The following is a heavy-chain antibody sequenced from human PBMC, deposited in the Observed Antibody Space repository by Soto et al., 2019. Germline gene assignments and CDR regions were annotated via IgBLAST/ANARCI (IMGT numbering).Heavy chain of an antibody. Sequence: PSETLSLTCTVSGGSISSGGYYWSWIRQHPGKGLEWIGYIYYSGSTYYNPSLKSRVTISVDTSKNQFSLKLNSVTAADTAVYYCARVLDIIPTAASATLFWAQRTMDT. CDR3: ARVLDIIPTAASATLF. J-gene: IGHJ3*01. CDR2: IYYSGST. D-gene: IGHD3-3*01. CDR1: GGSISSGGYY. V-gene: IGHV4-31*03.